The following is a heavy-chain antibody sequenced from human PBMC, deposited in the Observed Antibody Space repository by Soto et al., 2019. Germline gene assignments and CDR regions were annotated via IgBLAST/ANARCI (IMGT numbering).Heavy chain of an antibody. V-gene: IGHV1-2*02. CDR3: ARARGTAVSELYHYYGMDV. Sequence: SVKVSCKASGCTFTDYYMHWVRQAPGQGLEWMGCINPNSGGTIYAQKFQGRVTMTGDTSISTAYMELSRLRSDDTAMYYCARARGTAVSELYHYYGMDVWGQGTTVTVSS. J-gene: IGHJ6*02. CDR2: INPNSGGT. CDR1: GCTFTDYY. D-gene: IGHD4-4*01.